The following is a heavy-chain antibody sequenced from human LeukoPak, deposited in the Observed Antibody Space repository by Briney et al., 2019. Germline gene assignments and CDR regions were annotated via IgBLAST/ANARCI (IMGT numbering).Heavy chain of an antibody. CDR2: IYYSGST. V-gene: IGHV4-59*01. D-gene: IGHD3-10*01. J-gene: IGHJ4*02. CDR3: ARELITMVRGVRDYYFDY. CDR1: GGSISSYY. Sequence: SETLSLTCTVSGGSISSYYWSWIRQPPGKGLEWIGYIYYSGSTNYNPSLKSRVTISVDTSKNQFSLKLSSVTAADTAVYYCARELITMVRGVRDYYFDYWGQGTLVTVSS.